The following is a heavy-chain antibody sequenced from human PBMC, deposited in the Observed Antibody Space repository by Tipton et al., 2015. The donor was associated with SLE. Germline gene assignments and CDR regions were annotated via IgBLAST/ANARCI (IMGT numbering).Heavy chain of an antibody. CDR1: GYTFTTYW. CDR2: IYPDDSDT. D-gene: IGHD2-8*01. Sequence: QLVQSGAEAKKPGESLKISCKGSGYTFTTYWIGWVRQMPGKGLEWMGIIYPDDSDTRYSPAFQGRVIISVDKSISTAYLQWSSLTASDSAIYYCARGYNGDAPPGDYWGQGTLVTVSS. J-gene: IGHJ4*01. V-gene: IGHV5-51*01. CDR3: ARGYNGDAPPGDY.